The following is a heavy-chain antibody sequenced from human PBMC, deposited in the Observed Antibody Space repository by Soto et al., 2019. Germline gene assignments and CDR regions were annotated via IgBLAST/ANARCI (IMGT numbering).Heavy chain of an antibody. D-gene: IGHD6-19*01. CDR1: GYTFISYG. J-gene: IGHJ4*02. CDR2: INAFNGNT. Sequence: QVQLVQSGAEVKKPGASVKVSCKASGYTFISYGISWVRQAPGQGLEWMGWINAFNGNTNYAQKLQGRVTMTRDTSTSTAYMELRSLRSDDTAVYYCARDPVAGTYFDYWGQRTLVTVSS. CDR3: ARDPVAGTYFDY. V-gene: IGHV1-18*01.